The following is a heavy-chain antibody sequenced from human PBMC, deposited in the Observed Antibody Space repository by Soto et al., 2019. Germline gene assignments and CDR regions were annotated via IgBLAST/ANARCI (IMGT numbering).Heavy chain of an antibody. D-gene: IGHD3-3*01. J-gene: IGHJ6*02. Sequence: QVQLVESGGGVVQPGRSLRLSCAASGFTFSSYGMHWVRQAPGKGLEWVAVISYDGSNKYYADSVKGRFTISRDNSKNTLYQQMNSLRAEDTAVYYCAKGFYGGNGYYRHYYYYGMDVWGQGTTVTVSS. CDR3: AKGFYGGNGYYRHYYYYGMDV. CDR1: GFTFSSYG. V-gene: IGHV3-30*18. CDR2: ISYDGSNK.